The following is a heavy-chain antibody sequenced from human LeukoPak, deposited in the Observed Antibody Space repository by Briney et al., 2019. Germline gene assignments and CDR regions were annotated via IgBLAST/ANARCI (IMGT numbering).Heavy chain of an antibody. Sequence: PGGSLRLSCAASGFAFSDYEMNWVRQAPGKGLEWVSSISGSSSYIYHADSVKGRFTISRDNAKNSLYLQMNSLRAEDTAVYYCARAYNWNLGYWGQGTLVTVSS. CDR2: ISGSSSYI. CDR1: GFAFSDYE. CDR3: ARAYNWNLGY. J-gene: IGHJ4*02. V-gene: IGHV3-21*01. D-gene: IGHD1-20*01.